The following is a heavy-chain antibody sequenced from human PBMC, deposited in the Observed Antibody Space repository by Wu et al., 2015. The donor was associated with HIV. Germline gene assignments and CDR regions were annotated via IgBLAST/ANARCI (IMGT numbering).Heavy chain of an antibody. CDR3: ARRNSSLVGTVYQYYGMDV. J-gene: IGHJ6*02. D-gene: IGHD6-13*01. CDR1: GYTFTGYY. Sequence: QGQLVQSGAEVKKPGASVKVSCKASGYTFTGYYMHWVRQAPGQGLEWMGWINPNSGGTNYAQKFQGRVTMTRDTSISTAYMELSRLRSDDTAVYYCARRNSSLVGTVYQYYGMDVWGQGTTVTVPS. CDR2: INPNSGGT. V-gene: IGHV1-2*02.